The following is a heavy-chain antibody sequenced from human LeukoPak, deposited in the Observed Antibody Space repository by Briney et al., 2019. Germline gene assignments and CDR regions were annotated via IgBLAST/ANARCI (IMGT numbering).Heavy chain of an antibody. CDR3: AKVIYFDWLDSFEI. J-gene: IGHJ3*02. D-gene: IGHD3-9*01. Sequence: GRSLRLSCAASGFTFGDFAMHWVRQAPGKGLEWVSGITWNSGALGYADSVKGRFTISKDNAKNSLYLQMHSLRAEDAALYYCAKVIYFDWLDSFEIWGQGTTVTISS. CDR2: ITWNSGAL. CDR1: GFTFGDFA. V-gene: IGHV3-9*01.